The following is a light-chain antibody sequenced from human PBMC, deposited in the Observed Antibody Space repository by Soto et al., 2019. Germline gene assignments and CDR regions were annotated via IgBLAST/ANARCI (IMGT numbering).Light chain of an antibody. Sequence: EIVMTQSPATLSVSPGERATLSCRASQSVSSKLGWYQQKPGQAPRLLIYGASISATGIPARFSGSGSGTEFTLTISSLQSEDFAVYYCQQYNNWTRTFGPGTKVDIK. CDR3: QQYNNWTRT. V-gene: IGKV3-15*01. J-gene: IGKJ3*01. CDR1: QSVSSK. CDR2: GAS.